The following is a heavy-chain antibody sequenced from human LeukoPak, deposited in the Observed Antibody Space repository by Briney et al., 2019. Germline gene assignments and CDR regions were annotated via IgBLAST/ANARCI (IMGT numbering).Heavy chain of an antibody. CDR3: ARGSRWLQNRNSYYYGMDV. CDR1: GGSISSNY. V-gene: IGHV4-59*12. CDR2: IYDSGST. J-gene: IGHJ6*02. Sequence: SETLSLTCTVSGGSISSNYWSWIRQPPGKGLEWIGYIYDSGSTNYNPSLRSRVTISADTSKNQFSLKLSSVTAADTAVYYCARGSRWLQNRNSYYYGMDVWGQGTTVTVSS. D-gene: IGHD5-24*01.